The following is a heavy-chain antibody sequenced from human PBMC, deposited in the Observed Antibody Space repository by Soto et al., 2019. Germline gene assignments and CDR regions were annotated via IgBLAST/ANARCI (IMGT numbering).Heavy chain of an antibody. Sequence: QVQLVQSGAEVKKPGSSVKVSCKASGGTFSSYAISWVRQAPGQGLEWMGGIIPIFGTANYAQKFQGRVTITADDSTSAAYKELSSLRADNTALYYCATEIQVGAHGPPGYWGQGTLVTVSS. CDR2: IIPIFGTA. V-gene: IGHV1-69*01. CDR3: ATEIQVGAHGPPGY. CDR1: GGTFSSYA. J-gene: IGHJ4*02. D-gene: IGHD1-26*01.